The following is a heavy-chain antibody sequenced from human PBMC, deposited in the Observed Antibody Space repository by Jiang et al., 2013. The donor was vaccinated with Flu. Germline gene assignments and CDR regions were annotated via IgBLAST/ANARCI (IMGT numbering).Heavy chain of an antibody. CDR1: GGSISSGGYY. V-gene: IGHV4-31*03. J-gene: IGHJ2*01. CDR3: ARDSDGDSRYFDL. D-gene: IGHD4-17*01. Sequence: GSGLVKPSQTLSLTCTVSGGSISSGGYYWSWIRQHPGKGLEWIGYIYYSGSTYYNPSLKSRVTISVDTSKNQFSLKLSSVTAADTAVYYCARDSDGDSRYFDLWGRGTLVTVSS. CDR2: IYYSGST.